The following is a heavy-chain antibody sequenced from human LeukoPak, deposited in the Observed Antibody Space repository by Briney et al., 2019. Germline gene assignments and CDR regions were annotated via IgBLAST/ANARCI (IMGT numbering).Heavy chain of an antibody. D-gene: IGHD6-13*01. J-gene: IGHJ3*02. CDR1: GFTFSDYY. CDR3: ARDGLASIGLDM. CDR2: IWYDGNNK. V-gene: IGHV3-33*08. Sequence: QSGGSLILSCAASGFTFSDYYMSWIRQAPGKGLEWVAVIWYDGNNKYYVDSVKGRFTISRDTSKNTLYLQMNSLRGEDTAIYYCARDGLASIGLDMWGQGTVVTVSS.